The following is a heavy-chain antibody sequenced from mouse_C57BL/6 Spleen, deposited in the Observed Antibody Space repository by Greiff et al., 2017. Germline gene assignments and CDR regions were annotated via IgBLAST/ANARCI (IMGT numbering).Heavy chain of an antibody. CDR1: GFSLSTFGMG. V-gene: IGHV8-8*01. Sequence: QVTLKECGPGILQPSQTLSLTCSFSGFSLSTFGMGVGWIRPPSGKGLEWLAHIWWDDDKYYNPALKSRLTISKDTSKNHVFLKIANVDTADTATYYCARMRYSNYYFDYWGQGTTLTVSS. D-gene: IGHD2-5*01. CDR2: IWWDDDK. CDR3: ARMRYSNYYFDY. J-gene: IGHJ2*01.